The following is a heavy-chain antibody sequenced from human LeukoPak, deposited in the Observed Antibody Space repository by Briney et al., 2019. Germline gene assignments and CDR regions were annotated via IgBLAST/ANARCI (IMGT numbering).Heavy chain of an antibody. V-gene: IGHV3-48*01. J-gene: IGHJ4*02. CDR1: VFSFSMYS. D-gene: IGHD6-13*01. CDR2: MSSGRTE. Sequence: GGSLRLSCVASVFSFSMYSLYWVRQTPWEGLEWVLYMSSGRTEFYADSVKGRFTISRDNAKNSLYLQMNSLRVEDTAVYYCAREPSSGSVSSWYPLDYWGQGTLVTVSS. CDR3: AREPSSGSVSSWYPLDY.